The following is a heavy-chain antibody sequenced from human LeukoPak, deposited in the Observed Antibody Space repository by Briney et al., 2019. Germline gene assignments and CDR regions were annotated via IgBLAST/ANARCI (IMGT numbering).Heavy chain of an antibody. CDR2: IKGDGSEK. CDR3: ARNLYFDY. J-gene: IGHJ4*02. V-gene: IGHV3-7*01. Sequence: GGSLRLSCAASGFTFSTYWMAWVRQAPGKGLEWVANIKGDGSEKYHGDSVKGRFTISRDNSKNTLYLQMNSLRAEDTAVYYCARNLYFDYWGQGTLVTVSS. CDR1: GFTFSTYW.